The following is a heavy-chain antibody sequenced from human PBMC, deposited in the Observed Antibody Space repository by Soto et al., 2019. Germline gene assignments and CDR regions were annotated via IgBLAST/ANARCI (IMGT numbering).Heavy chain of an antibody. Sequence: ASVKVSCKASGYTFSTYALHWVRQAPGQGLEWMGWINGGNGHTRYSQKFKDRVTISRDTPASTAYMEMSGLRSEDTAVYYCARGKGMEENYYYYGMDVWGQGTRVTVSS. CDR2: INGGNGHT. D-gene: IGHD1-1*01. CDR1: GYTFSTYA. CDR3: ARGKGMEENYYYYGMDV. V-gene: IGHV1-3*01. J-gene: IGHJ6*01.